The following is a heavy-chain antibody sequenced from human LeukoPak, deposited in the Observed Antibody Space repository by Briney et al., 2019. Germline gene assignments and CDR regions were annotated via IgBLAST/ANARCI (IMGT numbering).Heavy chain of an antibody. CDR1: GYTFTSYY. D-gene: IGHD1-26*01. Sequence: APVRVSCKASGYTFTSYYMHWVRQAPGQGLEWMALINPSGGSTSYAQKFQGRVTMTRDTSTSTVYMELSSLRAEDTAVYYCARDLDGRPTPGYWGRGTVITVSS. CDR3: ARDLDGRPTPGY. CDR2: INPSGGST. V-gene: IGHV1-46*01. J-gene: IGHJ1*01.